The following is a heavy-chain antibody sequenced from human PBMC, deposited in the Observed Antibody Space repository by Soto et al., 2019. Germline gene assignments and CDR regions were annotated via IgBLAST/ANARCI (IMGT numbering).Heavy chain of an antibody. D-gene: IGHD3-10*01. CDR2: IYYGGST. V-gene: IGHV4-59*08. Sequence: SETLSLTCTVSGGSISSYYWSWIRQPPGKGLEWIGYIYYGGSTNYNPSLKSRVTISVDTSKNQFSLKLSSVTAADTAVYYCARRAYGSGSFHMDVWGKGTTVTVSS. J-gene: IGHJ6*03. CDR1: GGSISSYY. CDR3: ARRAYGSGSFHMDV.